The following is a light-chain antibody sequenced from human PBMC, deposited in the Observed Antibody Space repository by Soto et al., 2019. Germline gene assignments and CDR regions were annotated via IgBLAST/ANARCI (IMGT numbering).Light chain of an antibody. V-gene: IGLV9-49*01. Sequence: QAVVTQPPSASASLGASVTLTCTLSSGYSNYKVDWYQQRPGKGPRFVMRVGTGGIVGSKGDGIPDRFSVLGSGLNRYLTIKNIQEEDESDYHCGADHGSGTGRVFGGGTKVTVL. CDR3: GADHGSGTGRV. J-gene: IGLJ2*01. CDR1: SGYSNYK. CDR2: VGTGGIVG.